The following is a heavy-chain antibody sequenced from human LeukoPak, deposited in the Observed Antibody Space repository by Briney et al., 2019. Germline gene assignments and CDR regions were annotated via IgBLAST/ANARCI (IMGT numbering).Heavy chain of an antibody. CDR1: GFTFSSYG. CDR3: ASRPDYGDYPYYFDY. J-gene: IGHJ4*02. V-gene: IGHV3-30*03. CDR2: ISYDGSNK. Sequence: PGGSLRLSCAASGFTFSSYGMHWVRQAPGKGLEWVAVISYDGSNKYYADSVKGRFTISRDNSKNTLYLQMNSLRAEDTAVYYCASRPDYGDYPYYFDYWGQGTLVTVSS. D-gene: IGHD4-17*01.